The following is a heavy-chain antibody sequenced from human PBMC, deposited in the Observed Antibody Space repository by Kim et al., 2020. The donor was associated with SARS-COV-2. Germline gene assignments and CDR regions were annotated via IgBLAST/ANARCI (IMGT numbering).Heavy chain of an antibody. CDR1: GFTFSNYA. CDR2: ITASGGST. Sequence: GGSLRLSCAASGFTFSNYAMTWVRQAPGKGLEWVSTITASGGSTKYADSGEGRFTISRDNSKNTLYLQMNSLRAEDTAAYYCAKSWAAAGTGSWCFDLWGRGTLVTVAS. D-gene: IGHD6-13*01. J-gene: IGHJ2*01. CDR3: AKSWAAAGTGSWCFDL. V-gene: IGHV3-23*01.